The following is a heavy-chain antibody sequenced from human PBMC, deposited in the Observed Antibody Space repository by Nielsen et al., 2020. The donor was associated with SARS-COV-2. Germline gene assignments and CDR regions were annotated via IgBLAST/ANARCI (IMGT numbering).Heavy chain of an antibody. CDR2: IYYSGST. Sequence: GSLRLSCAASGFTFSDYYMSWIRQPPGKGLEWIGYIYYSGSTNYNPSLKSRVTISVDTSKNQFSLKLSSVTAADTAVYYCARDLGYYGSGSLVWFDPWGQGTLVTVSS. CDR3: ARDLGYYGSGSLVWFDP. CDR1: GFTFSDYY. V-gene: IGHV4-59*13. J-gene: IGHJ5*02. D-gene: IGHD3-10*01.